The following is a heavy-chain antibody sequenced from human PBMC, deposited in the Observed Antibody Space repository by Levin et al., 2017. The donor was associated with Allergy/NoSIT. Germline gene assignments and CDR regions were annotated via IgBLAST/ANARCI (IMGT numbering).Heavy chain of an antibody. J-gene: IGHJ4*02. CDR1: GGTFSSYA. Sequence: ASVKVSCKASGGTFSSYAISWVRQAPGQGLEWMGGIIPIFGTANYAQKFQGRVTITADESTSTAYMELSSLRSEDTAVYYCARVRRDGYTKSLDYWGQGTLVTVSS. CDR2: IIPIFGTA. D-gene: IGHD5-24*01. V-gene: IGHV1-69*13. CDR3: ARVRRDGYTKSLDY.